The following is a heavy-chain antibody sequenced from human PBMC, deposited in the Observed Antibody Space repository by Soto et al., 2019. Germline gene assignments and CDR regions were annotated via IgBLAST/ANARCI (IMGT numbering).Heavy chain of an antibody. J-gene: IGHJ4*02. CDR3: ARSGNWNDFDY. CDR1: GGSISSGGYF. CDR2: ISYSGST. D-gene: IGHD1-1*01. V-gene: IGHV4-31*03. Sequence: QVQLQESGPGLVKPSQTLSLTCTVSGGSISSGGYFWTWIRQHPGKGLEWSGYISYSGSTNYNPSLKSRLTISVDTSKNQFSLDLSSVTAADTAVYYCARSGNWNDFDYWGQGTLVTVSS.